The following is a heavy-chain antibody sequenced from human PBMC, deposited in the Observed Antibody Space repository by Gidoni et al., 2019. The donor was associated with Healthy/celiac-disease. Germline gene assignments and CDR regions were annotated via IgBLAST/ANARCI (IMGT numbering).Heavy chain of an antibody. V-gene: IGHV3-48*02. Sequence: EVQLVESGGGLVQPGGSLRLSCAASGFTFSSYSMNWVRQAPGKGLEWVSYISSSSSTIYYADSVKGRFTISRDNAKNSLYLQMNSLRDEDTAVYYCARGGGRYQHKRTNWFDPWGQGTLVTVSS. CDR2: ISSSSSTI. D-gene: IGHD3-16*02. CDR3: ARGGGRYQHKRTNWFDP. J-gene: IGHJ5*02. CDR1: GFTFSSYS.